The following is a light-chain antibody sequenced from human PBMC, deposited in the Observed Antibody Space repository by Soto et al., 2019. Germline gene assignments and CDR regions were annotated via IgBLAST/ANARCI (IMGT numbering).Light chain of an antibody. CDR3: QQYGSAPT. CDR2: GAS. V-gene: IGKV3-20*01. Sequence: EIVLTQSPGTLSLSPGERATLSCRASQSVSSSYLAWYQQKPGQAPRLLIYGASSRATGIRDRFGGSGSGTDFTLTISRLEPEDFAVYYCQQYGSAPTFGQGTKVEIK. J-gene: IGKJ1*01. CDR1: QSVSSSY.